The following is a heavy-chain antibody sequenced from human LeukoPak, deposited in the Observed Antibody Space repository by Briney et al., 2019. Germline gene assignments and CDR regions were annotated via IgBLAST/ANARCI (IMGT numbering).Heavy chain of an antibody. V-gene: IGHV4-61*10. J-gene: IGHJ6*02. Sequence: SETLSLTCTVSGGSISSGSYYWSWIRQPAGKGLEWIGYIYYSGSTYYNPSLKSRVTISVDTSKNQFSLKLSSVTAADTAVYYCARDQYGSGSYPVDYYGMDVWGQGTTVTVSS. CDR2: IYYSGST. D-gene: IGHD3-10*01. CDR1: GGSISSGSYY. CDR3: ARDQYGSGSYPVDYYGMDV.